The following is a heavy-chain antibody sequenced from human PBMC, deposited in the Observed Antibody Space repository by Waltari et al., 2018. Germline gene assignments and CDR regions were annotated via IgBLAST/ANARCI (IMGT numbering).Heavy chain of an antibody. D-gene: IGHD3-10*01. CDR1: GFTFSSYA. CDR2: ISGSGGST. Sequence: EVQLVESGGGLVQPGGSLRLSCAASGFTFSSYAMSWVHQAPGKGLEWVSAISGSGGSTYYADSVKGRFTISRDNSKNTLYLQMNSLRAEDTAVYYCARSAPNYYGSGSYYQPWGQGTLVTVSS. J-gene: IGHJ5*02. V-gene: IGHV3-23*04. CDR3: ARSAPNYYGSGSYYQP.